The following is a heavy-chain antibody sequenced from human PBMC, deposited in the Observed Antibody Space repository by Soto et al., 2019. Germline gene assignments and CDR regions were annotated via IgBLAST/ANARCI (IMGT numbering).Heavy chain of an antibody. CDR3: TRDRDYYDSSGYPHPYYYYGMDV. V-gene: IGHV3-49*03. Sequence: GSLRLSCTTSGFSFRDNAMTWFRQAPGNGLEWVGCIRGKAYSGTTEYAASVKGRFTISRDDSKSIAYLQMNSLKTEDTAVYYCTRDRDYYDSSGYPHPYYYYGMDVWGQGTTVTVSS. J-gene: IGHJ6*02. CDR1: GFSFRDNA. CDR2: IRGKAYSGTT. D-gene: IGHD3-22*01.